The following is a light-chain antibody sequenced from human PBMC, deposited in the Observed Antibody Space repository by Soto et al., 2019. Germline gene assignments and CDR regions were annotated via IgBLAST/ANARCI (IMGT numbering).Light chain of an antibody. CDR2: TAS. CDR1: QSVTNY. Sequence: DIQMTQSPSSLSASVGDRVTITCRASQSVTNYLNWYQQKPGKAPKLLIYTASTLQSGVPSRFSGSGSGTDFTLTISNLQREDLATYYCQQSYDTPTTFGQGTKVDIK. CDR3: QQSYDTPTT. V-gene: IGKV1-39*01. J-gene: IGKJ2*01.